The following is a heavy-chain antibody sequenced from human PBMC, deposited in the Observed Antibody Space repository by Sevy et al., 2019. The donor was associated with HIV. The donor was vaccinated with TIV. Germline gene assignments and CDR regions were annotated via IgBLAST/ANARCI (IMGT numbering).Heavy chain of an antibody. V-gene: IGHV1-18*01. CDR2: ISAYNGNT. D-gene: IGHD2-15*01. CDR1: GYTFTSYG. Sequence: ASVKVSCKASGYTFTSYGISWVRHAPGQGLEWMGWISAYNGNTNYAQKLQGRVTMTTDTSTSTAYMELRSLRSDDTAVYYCARESDIVVVVAATPLDYWGQGTLVTVSS. J-gene: IGHJ4*02. CDR3: ARESDIVVVVAATPLDY.